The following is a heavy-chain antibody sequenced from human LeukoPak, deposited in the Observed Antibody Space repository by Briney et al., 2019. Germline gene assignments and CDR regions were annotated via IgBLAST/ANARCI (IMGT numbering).Heavy chain of an antibody. CDR2: VREAGTEK. Sequence: GGSLRLSCAASGFTFTTYLMSWVRQAPGKGLEWVANVREAGTEKHYVDSVKGRFTISRDNSKNTLYLQMNSLRAEDTAVYYCAKDTGLIVGDPDYFDYWGQGTLVTVSS. CDR3: AKDTGLIVGDPDYFDY. V-gene: IGHV3-7*03. CDR1: GFTFTTYL. D-gene: IGHD2-21*01. J-gene: IGHJ4*02.